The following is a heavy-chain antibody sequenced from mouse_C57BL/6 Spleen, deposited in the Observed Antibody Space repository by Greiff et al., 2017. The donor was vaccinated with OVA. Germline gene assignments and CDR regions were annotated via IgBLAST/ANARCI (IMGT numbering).Heavy chain of an antibody. CDR2: INYDGSST. D-gene: IGHD2-1*01. CDR1: GFTFSDYY. Sequence: EVHLVESEGGLVQPGSSMKLSCTASGFTFSDYYMAWVRQVPEKGLEWVANINYDGSSTYYLDSLKSRFIISRDNAKNILYLQMSSLKSEDTATYYFARDGNYYAMDYWGQGTSVTVSS. J-gene: IGHJ4*01. V-gene: IGHV5-16*01. CDR3: ARDGNYYAMDY.